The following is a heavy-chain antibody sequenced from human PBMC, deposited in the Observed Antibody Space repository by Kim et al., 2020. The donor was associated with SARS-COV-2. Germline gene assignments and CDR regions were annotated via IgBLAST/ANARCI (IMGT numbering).Heavy chain of an antibody. V-gene: IGHV3-74*01. CDR2: IKSDGTIT. CDR1: GFTFSSFW. CDR3: ARGRPYGMDV. Sequence: GGSLRLSCAASGFTFSSFWMHWVRQVPGRGLVWVSLIKSDGTITTYADSVKGRFTISRDNAKNTLYLQMNSLRAEDTALYYCARGRPYGMDVWGQGTTVT. J-gene: IGHJ6*02.